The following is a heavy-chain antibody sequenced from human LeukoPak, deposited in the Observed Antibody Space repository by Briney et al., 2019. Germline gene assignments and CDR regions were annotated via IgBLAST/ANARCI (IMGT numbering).Heavy chain of an antibody. V-gene: IGHV3-30*04. CDR2: ISYDGSNK. Sequence: PGGSLRLSCAASGFTFSSYAMHWVRQAPGKGLEWVAVISYDGSNKYYADSVKGRFTISRDNSKNTLYLQMNSLRAEDTAVYYCARGSTAAADNWFDPWGQGTLVTVSS. CDR3: ARGSTAAADNWFDP. CDR1: GFTFSSYA. J-gene: IGHJ5*02. D-gene: IGHD6-13*01.